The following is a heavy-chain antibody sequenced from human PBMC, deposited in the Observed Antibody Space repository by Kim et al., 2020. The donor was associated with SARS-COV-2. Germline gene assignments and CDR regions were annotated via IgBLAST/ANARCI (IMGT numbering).Heavy chain of an antibody. V-gene: IGHV1-8*01. CDR3: ARGERLDS. D-gene: IGHD1-26*01. J-gene: IGHJ4*02. CDR2: ESGST. Sequence: ESGSTGYAQKFQGRVTMRRNTSTNTAYMGLNSLRVEDSAVYYCARGERLDSWGQGTLVTVSS.